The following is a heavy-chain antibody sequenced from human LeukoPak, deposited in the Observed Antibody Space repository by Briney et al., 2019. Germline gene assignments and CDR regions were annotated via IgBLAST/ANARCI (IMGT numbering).Heavy chain of an antibody. CDR3: AKDRGSSWDFDY. CDR2: ISGSGGST. D-gene: IGHD6-13*01. CDR1: GFTFSSYG. J-gene: IGHJ4*02. V-gene: IGHV3-23*01. Sequence: PGGSLRLSCAASGFTFSSYGMSWVRQAPGKGLEWVSAISGSGGSTYYADSVKGRFTISRDNSKNTLYLQMNSLRAEDTAVYYCAKDRGSSWDFDYWGQGTLVTVSS.